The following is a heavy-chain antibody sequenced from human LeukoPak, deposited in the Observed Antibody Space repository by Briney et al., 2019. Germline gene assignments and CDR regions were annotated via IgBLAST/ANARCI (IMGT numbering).Heavy chain of an antibody. V-gene: IGHV4-59*10. CDR1: GGSFSGYY. Sequence: PSETLSLTCAVYGGSFSGYYWSWIRQPAGEGLEWIGRIYTSGSTHYNPSLKSRLTMSVDTSKSQFSLNLNSVTAADTAVYYCARGNSSSWPLDYWGQGTLVTVSS. J-gene: IGHJ4*02. CDR3: ARGNSSSWPLDY. D-gene: IGHD6-13*01. CDR2: IYTSGST.